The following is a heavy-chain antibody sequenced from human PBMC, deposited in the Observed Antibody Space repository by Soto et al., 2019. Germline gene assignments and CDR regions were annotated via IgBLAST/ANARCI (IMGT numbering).Heavy chain of an antibody. V-gene: IGHV5-10-1*01. CDR3: ARVGPVHYDILTGYNPYYYYGMDV. D-gene: IGHD3-9*01. Sequence: PGESLKISCKGSGYSFTSYWISWVRQMPGKGLEWMGRIDPSDSYTNYSPSFQGHVTISADKSISTAYLQWSSLKASDTAMYYCARVGPVHYDILTGYNPYYYYGMDVWGQGTTVTVSS. CDR1: GYSFTSYW. J-gene: IGHJ6*02. CDR2: IDPSDSYT.